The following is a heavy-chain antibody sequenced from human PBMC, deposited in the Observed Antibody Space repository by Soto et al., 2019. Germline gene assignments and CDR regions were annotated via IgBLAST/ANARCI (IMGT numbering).Heavy chain of an antibody. CDR1: GFTFSSYG. J-gene: IGHJ4*02. D-gene: IGHD3-16*02. V-gene: IGHV3-30*18. CDR2: ISYDGSNK. Sequence: GGSLRLSCAASGFTFSSYGMHWVRQAPGKGLEWVAVISYDGSNKYYADSVKGRFTISRDNSKNTLYLQMNSLRAEDTAVYYCAKDIGPYYFDYWGQGTLVTVSS. CDR3: AKDIGPYYFDY.